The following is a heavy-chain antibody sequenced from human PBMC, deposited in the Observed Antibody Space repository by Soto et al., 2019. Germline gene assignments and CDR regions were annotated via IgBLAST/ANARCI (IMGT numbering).Heavy chain of an antibody. Sequence: SEPLCGNREIVEGSSLTTSAYPCWIRQPPGKGREWIGSIYYSGSTYYNPSLKSRVTISVDTSKNQFSLKLSSVTAADTAVYYCARVSGSYYYGMDVWGQGTTVT. CDR3: ARVSGSYYYGMDV. CDR2: IYYSGST. CDR1: EGSSLTTSAY. D-gene: IGHD1-26*01. J-gene: IGHJ6*02. V-gene: IGHV4-39*01.